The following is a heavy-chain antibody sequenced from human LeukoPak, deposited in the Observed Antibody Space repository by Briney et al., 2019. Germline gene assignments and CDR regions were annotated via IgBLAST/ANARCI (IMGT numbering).Heavy chain of an antibody. V-gene: IGHV3-74*01. CDR1: GFTFSSYW. J-gene: IGHJ4*02. Sequence: GGSLRLSCAASGFTFSSYWMRWVRQAPGKGLVWVSRINSDGSSTSYADSVKGRFTISRDNAKNTLYLQMNSLRAEDTAVYYCARDQFGTMAPSDWGQGTLVTVSS. D-gene: IGHD3-10*01. CDR3: ARDQFGTMAPSD. CDR2: INSDGSST.